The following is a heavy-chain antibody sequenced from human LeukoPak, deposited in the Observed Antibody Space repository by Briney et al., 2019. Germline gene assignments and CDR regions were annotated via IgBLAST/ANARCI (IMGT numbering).Heavy chain of an antibody. CDR2: IYYSGST. D-gene: IGHD5-12*01. CDR1: GGSISSSSYY. V-gene: IGHV4-39*01. Sequence: PSETLSLTCTVSGGSISSSSYYWGWIRQPPGKGLEWIGSIYYSGSTYYNPSLKSRVTISVDTSKNQFSLKLSSVTAADTAVYYCAGEWLRPRYFDYWGQGTLVTVSS. CDR3: AGEWLRPRYFDY. J-gene: IGHJ4*02.